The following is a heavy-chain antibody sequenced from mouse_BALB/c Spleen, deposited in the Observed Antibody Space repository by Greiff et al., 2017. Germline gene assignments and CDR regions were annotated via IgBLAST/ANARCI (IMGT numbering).Heavy chain of an antibody. D-gene: IGHD2-3*01. CDR3: ARDPYDGNYAMDD. Sequence: DVQLQESGPGLVKPSQSLSLTCSVTGYSITSGYYWNWIRQFPGNQLEWMGYISYDGSNNYNPSLNNRISITRDTSKNQFFLKLNSVTTEDTATYYCARDPYDGNYAMDDWGQGTSVTVSS. CDR1: GYSITSGYY. V-gene: IGHV3-6*02. CDR2: ISYDGSN. J-gene: IGHJ4*01.